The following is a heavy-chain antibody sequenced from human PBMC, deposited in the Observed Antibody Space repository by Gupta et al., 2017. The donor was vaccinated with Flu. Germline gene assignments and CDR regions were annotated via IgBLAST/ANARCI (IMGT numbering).Heavy chain of an antibody. Sequence: IYEMIGVRQAPGMGLEWIAFINSGASTYYADPVRGRCTISRDNAKNSLYLQMSSLRDEDTAFYYCARGHRDNWGRGTLVTVSS. V-gene: IGHV3-48*03. J-gene: IGHJ4*02. CDR1: IYE. CDR3: ARGHRDN. CDR2: INSGAST.